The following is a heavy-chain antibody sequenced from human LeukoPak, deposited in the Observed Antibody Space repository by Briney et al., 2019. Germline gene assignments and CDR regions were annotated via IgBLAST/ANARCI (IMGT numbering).Heavy chain of an antibody. CDR3: ARPSGGSLYVY. D-gene: IGHD1-26*01. CDR2: INSDGSST. Sequence: PGGSLRLSCAASGVTFRSYWMHWVRHAPGEGLVWVSRINSDGSSTSYADSVKGRFTISRDNAKNTLYLQMNSLRAEDTAVYYCARPSGGSLYVYWGQGTLVTVSS. V-gene: IGHV3-74*01. CDR1: GVTFRSYW. J-gene: IGHJ4*02.